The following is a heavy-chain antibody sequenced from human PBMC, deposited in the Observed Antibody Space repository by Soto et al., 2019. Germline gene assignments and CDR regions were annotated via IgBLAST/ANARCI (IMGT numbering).Heavy chain of an antibody. CDR3: ARDRRFGDI. CDR2: IYNIGST. D-gene: IGHD3-10*01. V-gene: IGHV3-66*01. Sequence: EVQLVESGGGLVQPGGSLRLSCAASGFTISSDHVGWVRQAPGKGLKWVSVIYNIGSTYYADSVKGRFTISRDNSRNTVYLPMNSLTADDTAVYYCARDRRFGDIWGQGTMVTVSS. J-gene: IGHJ3*02. CDR1: GFTISSDH.